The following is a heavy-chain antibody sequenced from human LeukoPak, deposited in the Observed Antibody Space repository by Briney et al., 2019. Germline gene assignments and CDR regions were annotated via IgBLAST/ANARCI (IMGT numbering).Heavy chain of an antibody. CDR2: IYYSGST. D-gene: IGHD6-13*01. CDR3: ARGGQQLVGDIDY. CDR1: GGSISSSSYY. J-gene: IGHJ4*02. V-gene: IGHV4-39*07. Sequence: SETLSLTCTVSGGSISSSSYYWGWIRQPPGKGLEWIGSIYYSGSTYYNPSLKSRVTISVDTSKNQFSLKLSSVTAADTAVYYCARGGQQLVGDIDYWGQGTPVTVSS.